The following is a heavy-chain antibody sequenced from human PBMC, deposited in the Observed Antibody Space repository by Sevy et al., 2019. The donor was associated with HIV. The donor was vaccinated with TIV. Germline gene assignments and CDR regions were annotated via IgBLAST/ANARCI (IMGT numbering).Heavy chain of an antibody. CDR3: ERGGPTVYFDS. CDR2: ISYDGSNK. J-gene: IGHJ4*02. D-gene: IGHD1-20*01. CDR1: GFTFSSYA. Sequence: GGSLRLSCAASGFTFSSYAMHWVRQAPGKGLEWVAVISYDGSNKYYADSVKGRFTISRDNSKNTLYLQMNSLRAEDTAVYYCERGGPTVYFDSWGQGTMVTVSS. V-gene: IGHV3-30-3*01.